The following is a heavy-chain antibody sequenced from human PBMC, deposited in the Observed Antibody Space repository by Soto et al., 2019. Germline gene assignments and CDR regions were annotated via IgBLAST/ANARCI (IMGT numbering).Heavy chain of an antibody. CDR1: GFTFSSYA. CDR3: AKGGIAAREKYYYYYYGMDV. V-gene: IGHV3-23*01. CDR2: ISGSGGST. Sequence: GGSLRLSCAASGFTFSSYAMSWVRQAPGKGLEWVSAISGSGGSTYYADSVKGRFTISRDNSKNTLYLQMNSLRAEDTAVYYCAKGGIAAREKYYYYYYGMDVWGQGTTVTVSS. J-gene: IGHJ6*02. D-gene: IGHD6-6*01.